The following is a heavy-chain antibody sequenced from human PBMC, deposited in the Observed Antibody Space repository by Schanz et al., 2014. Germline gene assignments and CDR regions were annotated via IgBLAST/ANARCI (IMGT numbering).Heavy chain of an antibody. CDR2: VSHDGFTK. J-gene: IGHJ6*02. Sequence: QVQLEESGGGVVQPGGSLRLSCVASGFSFSGFAVHWVRQAPGKGLEWVSIVSHDGFTKHYADSVRGRFTLSRDNSKNTVYLQMNSLRAEDTAVYYCAKSGYCRSTSCYQYNYYGLDVWGQGTTVTVSS. V-gene: IGHV3-30*04. CDR1: GFSFSGFA. CDR3: AKSGYCRSTSCYQYNYYGLDV. D-gene: IGHD2-2*03.